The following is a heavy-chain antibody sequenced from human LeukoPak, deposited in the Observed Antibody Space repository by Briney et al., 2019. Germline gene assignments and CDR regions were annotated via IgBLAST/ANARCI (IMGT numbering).Heavy chain of an antibody. V-gene: IGHV3-48*01. CDR3: ARALRYFDWLSTSPEYDWFDP. Sequence: GGSLRLSCAASGFTFSSYSMNWVRQAPGKGLEWVSYISSSSSTIYYADSVKGRFTISRDNAKNSLYLQMNSLRAEDTAVYYCARALRYFDWLSTSPEYDWFDPWGQGTLVTVSS. D-gene: IGHD3-9*01. J-gene: IGHJ5*02. CDR2: ISSSSSTI. CDR1: GFTFSSYS.